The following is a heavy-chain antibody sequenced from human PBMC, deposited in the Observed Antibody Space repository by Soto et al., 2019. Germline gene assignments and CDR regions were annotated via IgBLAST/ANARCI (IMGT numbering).Heavy chain of an antibody. V-gene: IGHV3-48*02. CDR1: GFSFSTYD. CDR3: ARVIYGGWSTIKDYYYYALDV. Sequence: PVGSVRLSCAASGFSFSTYDMNWVRQAPGKGLEWVSYISGGSSRIFYADSVKGRFTISRDNAKNSLYLQMNSLRDEDTGGYYCARVIYGGWSTIKDYYYYALDVWGQGTTVTVSS. D-gene: IGHD5-12*01. J-gene: IGHJ6*02. CDR2: ISGGSSRI.